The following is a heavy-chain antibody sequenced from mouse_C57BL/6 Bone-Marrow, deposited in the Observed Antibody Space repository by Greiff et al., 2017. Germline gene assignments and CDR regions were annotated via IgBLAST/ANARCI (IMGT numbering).Heavy chain of an antibody. CDR2: IWTGGGT. CDR3: SLYYFDY. Sequence: VQLQQSGPGLVAPSQSLSITCTVSGFSLTSYAISWVRQPPGKGLEWLGVIWTGGGTNYNSALNSRLSISKDNSKSQVVLKMNSLQTVDTARFLLSLYYFDYGGQGTALTVSA. D-gene: IGHD2-10*01. V-gene: IGHV2-9-1*01. CDR1: GFSLTSYA. J-gene: IGHJ2*01.